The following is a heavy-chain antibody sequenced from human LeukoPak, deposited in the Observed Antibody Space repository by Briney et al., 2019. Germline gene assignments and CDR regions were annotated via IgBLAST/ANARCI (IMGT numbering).Heavy chain of an antibody. D-gene: IGHD6-19*01. V-gene: IGHV3-23*01. CDR3: ARGIAVAGTKDYYYYYMDV. Sequence: GGSLRLSCAASGFTFSSYAMSWVRQAPGKGLEWVSAISGSGGSTYYADSVKGRFTISRDNSKNTLYLQMNSLRAEDTAVYYCARGIAVAGTKDYYYYYMDVWGKGTTVTVSS. CDR2: ISGSGGST. CDR1: GFTFSSYA. J-gene: IGHJ6*03.